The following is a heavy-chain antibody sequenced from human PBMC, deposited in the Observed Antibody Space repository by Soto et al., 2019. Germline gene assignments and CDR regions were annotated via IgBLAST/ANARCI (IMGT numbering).Heavy chain of an antibody. V-gene: IGHV3-23*01. CDR2: ISPSATST. D-gene: IGHD5-12*01. Sequence: SCKASGYTFTSYGMAWVRLAPGRGLDYLSAISPSATSTYYSDSVKGRFTISRDNSKNTLYLQLSSVRAEDTAIYYCSKTRPRGGGYGDWYFDLWGRGTLVTVSS. CDR3: SKTRPRGGGYGDWYFDL. J-gene: IGHJ2*01. CDR1: GYTFTSYG.